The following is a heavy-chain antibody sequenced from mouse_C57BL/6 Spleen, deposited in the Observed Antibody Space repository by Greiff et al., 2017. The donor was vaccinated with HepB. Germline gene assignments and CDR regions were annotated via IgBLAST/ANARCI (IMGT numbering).Heavy chain of an antibody. CDR3: ARVGTAQARYFDV. D-gene: IGHD3-2*02. Sequence: VKLQESGPELVKPGASVKISCKASGYAFSSSWMNWVKQRPGKGLEWIGRIYPGDGDTNYNGKFKGKATLTADKSSSTAYMQLSSLTSEDSAVYFCARVGTAQARYFDVWGTGTTVTVSS. CDR1: GYAFSSSW. J-gene: IGHJ1*03. CDR2: IYPGDGDT. V-gene: IGHV1-82*01.